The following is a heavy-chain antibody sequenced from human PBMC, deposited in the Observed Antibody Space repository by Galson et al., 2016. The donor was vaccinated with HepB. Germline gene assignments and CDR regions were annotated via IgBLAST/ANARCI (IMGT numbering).Heavy chain of an antibody. V-gene: IGHV3-43*01. CDR3: AMERNRLFGQ. CDR1: GFTFQDYT. Sequence: SLRLSCAAAGFTFQDYTMHWVRQAPGKGLDWVGLVTWDGGSTFYGDSVRGRFTIFRDNTQHSLYLQMHSLATEDSGLYYCAMERNRLFGQWDQGTLVTVSS. CDR2: VTWDGGST. J-gene: IGHJ4*02. D-gene: IGHD1-1*01.